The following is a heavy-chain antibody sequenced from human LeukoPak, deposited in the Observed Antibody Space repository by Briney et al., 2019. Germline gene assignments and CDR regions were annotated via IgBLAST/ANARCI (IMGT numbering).Heavy chain of an antibody. CDR3: AKLRIPTATTTYYYGMDV. CDR1: GFTFSSYG. D-gene: IGHD4-17*01. Sequence: GWSLRLSCAASGFTFSSYGMHWVRQAPGKGLEWVALIWYDGSKKYYADSVKGRFTISRDNSKNTLYLQMNSLRAEDTAVYYCAKLRIPTATTTYYYGMDVWGQGTTVTVSS. CDR2: IWYDGSKK. J-gene: IGHJ6*02. V-gene: IGHV3-30*02.